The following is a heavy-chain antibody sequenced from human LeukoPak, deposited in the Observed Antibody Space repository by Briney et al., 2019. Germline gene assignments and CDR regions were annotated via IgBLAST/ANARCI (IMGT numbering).Heavy chain of an antibody. Sequence: GGSLRLSCTASGFTFGDYAMSWVRQAPGKGLEGVGFIRSKGYGGTTEYAASVKGRFTISRDDSKTIAYLQMNSLKTEDTAVYYCTRGAYYYDSSGYPRFDYWGQGTLVTVSS. CDR1: GFTFGDYA. CDR3: TRGAYYYDSSGYPRFDY. V-gene: IGHV3-49*04. CDR2: IRSKGYGGTT. D-gene: IGHD3-22*01. J-gene: IGHJ4*02.